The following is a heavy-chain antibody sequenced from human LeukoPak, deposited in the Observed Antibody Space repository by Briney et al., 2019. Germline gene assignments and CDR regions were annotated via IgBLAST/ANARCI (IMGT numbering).Heavy chain of an antibody. J-gene: IGHJ4*02. V-gene: IGHV4-34*01. CDR1: GRSISGYY. CDR2: IHYTGGT. D-gene: IGHD3-9*01. CDR3: ARGNILSGYCFDF. Sequence: TTSETLSLTCAVYGRSISGYYWSWIRQPPGKGLEWVGEIHYTGGTSYNPSLKSRATISIDTSKNQLSLKLSSVTAADTAVYYCARGNILSGYCFDFWGQGALVTVSS.